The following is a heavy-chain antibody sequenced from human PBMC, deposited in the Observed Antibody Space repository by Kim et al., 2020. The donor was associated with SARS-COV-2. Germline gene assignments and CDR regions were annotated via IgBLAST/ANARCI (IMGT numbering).Heavy chain of an antibody. V-gene: IGHV3-23*01. J-gene: IGHJ4*02. D-gene: IGHD3-22*01. CDR2: ISGSGGST. Sequence: GGSLRLSCAASGFTFSSYAMSWVRQAPGKGLEWVSAISGSGGSTYYADSVKGRFTISRDNSKNTLYLQMNSLRAEDTAVYYCAKDIDYYDSSGRRGFDYWGQGTLVTVSS. CDR1: GFTFSSYA. CDR3: AKDIDYYDSSGRRGFDY.